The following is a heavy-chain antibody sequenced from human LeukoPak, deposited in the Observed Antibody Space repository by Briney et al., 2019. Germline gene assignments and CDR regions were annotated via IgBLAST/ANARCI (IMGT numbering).Heavy chain of an antibody. V-gene: IGHV3-23*01. D-gene: IGHD6-19*01. Sequence: PGGSLRLSCAASRFTFSNYGMSWVRQAPGKGLEWVSSISGNAVGTYYADSVKGRFTISRDNSKNTLYLQMNSLRAEDTAVYYCAKYGTVVAGKGLPDWWGQGTLVTVSS. CDR2: ISGNAVGT. J-gene: IGHJ4*02. CDR1: RFTFSNYG. CDR3: AKYGTVVAGKGLPDW.